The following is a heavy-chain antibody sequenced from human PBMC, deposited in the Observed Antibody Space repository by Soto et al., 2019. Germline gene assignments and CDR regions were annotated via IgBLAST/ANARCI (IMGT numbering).Heavy chain of an antibody. D-gene: IGHD2-2*02. Sequence: EVQLVESGGGSVQPGGSLRLSCAASGFTFSSYEMNWVRQAPGKGLEWVSYISSSGSTIYYADSVKGRFTISRDNAKNSLYLQMNSLRAEDTAVYYCARDGCSSTSCYRAYGMDVWGQGTTVTVSS. J-gene: IGHJ6*02. CDR3: ARDGCSSTSCYRAYGMDV. CDR2: ISSSGSTI. CDR1: GFTFSSYE. V-gene: IGHV3-48*03.